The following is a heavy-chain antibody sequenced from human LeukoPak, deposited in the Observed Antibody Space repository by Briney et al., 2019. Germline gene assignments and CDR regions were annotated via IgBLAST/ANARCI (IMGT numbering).Heavy chain of an antibody. V-gene: IGHV3-7*02. CDR2: IKEDGTEK. Sequence: GGSLRLSCAASGFTFSSSWMTWVRQAPGKGLEWVAHIKEDGTEKYYVDSVKGRFTISRDSAKNSVYLQMNSLRAEDTAVYYCARVRGYNYGYNYWGQGTLVTVSS. CDR1: GFTFSSSW. CDR3: ARVRGYNYGYNY. D-gene: IGHD5-18*01. J-gene: IGHJ4*02.